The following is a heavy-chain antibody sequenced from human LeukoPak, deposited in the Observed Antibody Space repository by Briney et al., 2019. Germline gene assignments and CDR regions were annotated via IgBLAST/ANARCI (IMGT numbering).Heavy chain of an antibody. CDR1: GFTVSTNY. Sequence: GGSLRLSCVASGFTVSTNYMTWVRQAPGKGLEWVSGISWNSGSIGYADSVKGRFTISRDNAKNSLYLQMNSLRAEDTALYYCAKDIVYGDGYNFDYWGQGTLVTVSS. D-gene: IGHD5-24*01. CDR3: AKDIVYGDGYNFDY. V-gene: IGHV3-9*01. J-gene: IGHJ4*02. CDR2: ISWNSGSI.